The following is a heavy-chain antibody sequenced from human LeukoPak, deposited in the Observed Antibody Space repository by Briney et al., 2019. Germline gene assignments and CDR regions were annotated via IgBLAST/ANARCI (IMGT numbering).Heavy chain of an antibody. CDR3: ARDGASGDYAY. Sequence: TLSLTCTVYGRSISSGSYYWCWIRQPAGKGLEWIGRIYTSGSTNYNPSLKSRVTISADTSKNQFSLKLTSVTAADTAVYYCARDGASGDYAYWGQGTLVTVSS. J-gene: IGHJ4*02. V-gene: IGHV4-61*02. D-gene: IGHD4-17*01. CDR2: IYTSGST. CDR1: GRSISSGSYY.